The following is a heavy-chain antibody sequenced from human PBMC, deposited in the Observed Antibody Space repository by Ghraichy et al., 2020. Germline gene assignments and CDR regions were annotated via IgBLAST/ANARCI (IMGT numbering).Heavy chain of an antibody. J-gene: IGHJ4*02. D-gene: IGHD6-19*01. V-gene: IGHV4-34*01. CDR3: ARHRGYGSGLVLLYYFDY. CDR1: GGSFSGYY. CDR2: INHSGST. Sequence: SETLSLTCAVYGGSFSGYYWSWIRQPPGKGLEWIGEINHSGSTNYNPSLKSRVTISVDTSKNQFSLKLTSVTAADTAVYFCARHRGYGSGLVLLYYFDYWGQGTLVTVSS.